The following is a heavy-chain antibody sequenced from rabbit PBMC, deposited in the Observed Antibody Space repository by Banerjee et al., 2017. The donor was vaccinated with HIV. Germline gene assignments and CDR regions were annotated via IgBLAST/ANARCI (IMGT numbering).Heavy chain of an antibody. Sequence: QSLEESGGDLVKPGASLTLTCTASGFSFSSSYYMCWVRQAPGKGLELIACIYVGSGGSDYYADWAKGRFTISKTSSTMVTLQMTSLTAADTATYFCARNVGYGYANFPFXSLXGQGTLVXV. CDR3: ARNVGYGYANFPFXSL. CDR2: IYVGSGGSD. D-gene: IGHD6-1*01. CDR1: GFSFSSSYY. V-gene: IGHV1S40*01. J-gene: IGHJ3*01.